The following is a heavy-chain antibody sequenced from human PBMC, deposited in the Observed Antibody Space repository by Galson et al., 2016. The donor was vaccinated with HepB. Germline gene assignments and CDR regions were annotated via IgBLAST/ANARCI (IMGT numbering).Heavy chain of an antibody. CDR1: GGSLSGYY. CDR2: INHSGST. V-gene: IGHV4-34*01. Sequence: GGSLSGYYWSWIRQPPGKGLEWIGEINHSGSTNYSPSLKSRVTISVDTSKNQFSLKLSSVTAADTAVYYCARGDNPDYGDYASAYYYMDVWGKGTTVTVSS. CDR3: ARGDNPDYGDYASAYYYMDV. D-gene: IGHD4-17*01. J-gene: IGHJ6*03.